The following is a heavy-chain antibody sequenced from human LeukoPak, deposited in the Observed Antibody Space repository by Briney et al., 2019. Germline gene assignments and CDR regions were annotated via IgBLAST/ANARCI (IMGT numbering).Heavy chain of an antibody. Sequence: SVKVSCKASGGTFSSYAISWVRQAPGQGLEWMGGIIPIFGTANYAQKFQGRVTITADESTSTAYMELSSLRSEDTAVYYCARSGDYYDSSGYPVFDYWGQGTLVTVSS. D-gene: IGHD3-22*01. J-gene: IGHJ4*02. CDR2: IIPIFGTA. CDR3: ARSGDYYDSSGYPVFDY. V-gene: IGHV1-69*13. CDR1: GGTFSSYA.